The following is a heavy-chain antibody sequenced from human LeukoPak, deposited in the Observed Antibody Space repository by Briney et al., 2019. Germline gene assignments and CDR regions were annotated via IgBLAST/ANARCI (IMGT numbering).Heavy chain of an antibody. V-gene: IGHV3-23*01. CDR2: ISGSGGST. Sequence: GGSLRLSCAASGFIFSSYAMSWVRPAPGKGLEWVSAISGSGGSTYYADSVKGRFTISRDNSKNTLYLQMNSLRAEDTAVYYCATAGFSYGEGGQGTLVTVSS. CDR3: ATAGFSYGE. D-gene: IGHD5-18*01. J-gene: IGHJ4*02. CDR1: GFIFSSYA.